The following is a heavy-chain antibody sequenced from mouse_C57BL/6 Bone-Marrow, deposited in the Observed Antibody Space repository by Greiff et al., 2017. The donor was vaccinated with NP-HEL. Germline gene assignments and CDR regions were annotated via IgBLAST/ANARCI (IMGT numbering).Heavy chain of an antibody. D-gene: IGHD2-14*01. V-gene: IGHV8-8*01. Sequence: QVTLKESGPGILQPSQTLSLTCSFSGFSLSNFGMGVGWMRQPSGKGREWLAHIWWDDDKYYNPALKSRLTISKDTSKNQLFLKIANVDTADTATYDCARMERVRRHEAIDYWGQGTSVTVSS. CDR2: IWWDDDK. CDR3: ARMERVRRHEAIDY. CDR1: GFSLSNFGMG. J-gene: IGHJ4*01.